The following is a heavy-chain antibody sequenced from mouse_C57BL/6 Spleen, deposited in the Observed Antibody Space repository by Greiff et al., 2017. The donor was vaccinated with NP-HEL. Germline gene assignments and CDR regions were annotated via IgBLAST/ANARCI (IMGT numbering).Heavy chain of an antibody. CDR2: IRLKSDNYAT. CDR3: TGYGNYHAWFAY. Sequence: VQLKESGGGLVQPGGSMKLSCVASGFTFSNYWMNWVRQSPEKGLEWVAQIRLKSDNYATHYAESVKGRFTISRDDSKSSVYLQMNNLRAEDTGIYYGTGYGNYHAWFAYWGQGTLVTVSA. CDR1: GFTFSNYW. V-gene: IGHV6-3*01. J-gene: IGHJ3*01. D-gene: IGHD2-10*02.